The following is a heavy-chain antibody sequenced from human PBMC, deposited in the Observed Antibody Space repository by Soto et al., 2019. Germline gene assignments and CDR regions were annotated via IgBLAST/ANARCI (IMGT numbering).Heavy chain of an antibody. D-gene: IGHD3-10*01. CDR3: ANGRATYGLLTHDY. J-gene: IGHJ4*02. CDR1: GFTFSSYS. V-gene: IGHV3-21*01. Sequence: PGGSLRLSCAASGFTFSSYSMNWVRQAPGKGLEWVSSISSSSSYIYYADSVKGRFTISRDNAKNSLYLQMNSLRAEDTAVYYCANGRATYGLLTHDYWGQGTLVTVSS. CDR2: ISSSSSYI.